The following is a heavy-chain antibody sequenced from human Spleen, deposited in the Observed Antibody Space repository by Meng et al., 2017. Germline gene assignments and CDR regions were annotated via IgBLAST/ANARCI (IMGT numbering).Heavy chain of an antibody. CDR3: ARAQNIVATGGKYYFDY. D-gene: IGHD5-12*01. J-gene: IGHJ4*02. V-gene: IGHV3-74*01. CDR1: GFTLSSHW. Sequence: GESLKISCAASGFTLSSHWMHWVRQAPGRGLEWVSRVNSDGSDTSYADSVKGRFTISRDNAKNSLYLQMNSLRAEDTAVYYCARAQNIVATGGKYYFDYWGQGTLVTSPQ. CDR2: VNSDGSDT.